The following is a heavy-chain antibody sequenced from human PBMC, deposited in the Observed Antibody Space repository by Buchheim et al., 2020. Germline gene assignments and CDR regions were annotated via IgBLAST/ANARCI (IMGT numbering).Heavy chain of an antibody. CDR3: TRHSNWGRFDS. CDR2: IWFDGSNQ. CDR1: GFSFSDYG. Sequence: QVQLLESGGGVVQPGRSLTLSCAASGFSFSDYGMHWVRQAPGKGLEWVAVIWFDGSNQNYIDSVKGRFAISRDNSKNILYLQIDSLRAEDTAMYFCTRHSNWGRFDSWGQGTL. V-gene: IGHV3-33*01. J-gene: IGHJ4*02. D-gene: IGHD7-27*01.